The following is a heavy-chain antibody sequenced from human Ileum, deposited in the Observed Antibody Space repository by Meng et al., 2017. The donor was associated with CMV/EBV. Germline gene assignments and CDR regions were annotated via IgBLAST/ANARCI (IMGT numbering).Heavy chain of an antibody. V-gene: IGHV4-38-2*02. CDR3: ARDGGAYCSSTSCYGKSYFDY. Sequence: SETLSLTCTVSGYSISSGYYWGWIRQPPGKGLEWIGSIYHSGSTYYNPSLKSRVTISVDTSKNQFSLKLSSVTAADTAVYYCARDGGAYCSSTSCYGKSYFDYWGQGTLVTVSS. D-gene: IGHD2-2*01. J-gene: IGHJ4*02. CDR1: GYSISSGYY. CDR2: IYHSGST.